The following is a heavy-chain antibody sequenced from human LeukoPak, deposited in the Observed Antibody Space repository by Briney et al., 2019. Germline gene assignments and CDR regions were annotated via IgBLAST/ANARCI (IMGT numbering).Heavy chain of an antibody. CDR3: AREDYDIIYYYYGMDV. J-gene: IGHJ6*02. CDR1: GYTFTGYY. V-gene: IGHV1-2*02. CDR2: INPNSGGT. Sequence: GASVKVSCKASGYTFTGYYMHWVRQAPGQGLEWMGWINPNSGGTNYAQKFQGRVTMTRDTSISTAYMELSRLRSDDTAVYYCAREDYDIIYYYYGMDVWGQGTTVTVSS. D-gene: IGHD3-9*01.